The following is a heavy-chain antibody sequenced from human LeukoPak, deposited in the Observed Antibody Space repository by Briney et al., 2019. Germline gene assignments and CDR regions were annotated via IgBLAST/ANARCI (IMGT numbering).Heavy chain of an antibody. Sequence: PETLSLTCTVSGGSISSYYWSWIRQLAGKGLEWIGRIYTSGSTNYNPSLKSRVTMSVDTSKNQFSLKLSSVTAADTAVYYCARDPGDPTDAFDIWGQGTMVSVST. CDR2: IYTSGST. CDR1: GGSISSYY. J-gene: IGHJ3*02. D-gene: IGHD2-21*02. CDR3: ARDPGDPTDAFDI. V-gene: IGHV4-4*07.